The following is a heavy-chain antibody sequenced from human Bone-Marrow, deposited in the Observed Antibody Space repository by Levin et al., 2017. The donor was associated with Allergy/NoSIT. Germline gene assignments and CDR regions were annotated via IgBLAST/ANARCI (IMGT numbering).Heavy chain of an antibody. CDR3: AVLTTVVSRRGRDGMDV. CDR1: GGSVSSGGYY. D-gene: IGHD4-23*01. J-gene: IGHJ6*02. CDR2: IYHTGTT. Sequence: SETLSLTCTVSGGSVSSGGYYWSWIRQFPGKGLEWIGYIYHTGTTNYNPSLKSRVTISEDMSKKQFSLSLNSVTAADSAVYYCAVLTTVVSRRGRDGMDVWGQGTTVTVSS. V-gene: IGHV4-61*08.